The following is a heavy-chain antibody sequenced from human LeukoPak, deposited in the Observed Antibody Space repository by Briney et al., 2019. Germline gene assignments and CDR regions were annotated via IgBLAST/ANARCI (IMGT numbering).Heavy chain of an antibody. V-gene: IGHV3-33*07. CDR2: IWHDGSAE. CDR1: GFTFSSYG. J-gene: IGHJ4*02. Sequence: GGSLRLSCAASGFTFSSYGMYWVRQAPGQGLEWLAVIWHDGSAEFYADAVRGRFTISRDDSRNTVYLQMTSLRAEDTALYYCARDSRGGWSGYFDLWGQGTLVTVSS. CDR3: ARDSRGGWSGYFDL. D-gene: IGHD5-24*01.